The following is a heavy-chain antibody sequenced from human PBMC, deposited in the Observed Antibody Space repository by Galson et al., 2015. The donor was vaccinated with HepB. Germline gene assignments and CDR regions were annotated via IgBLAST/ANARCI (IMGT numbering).Heavy chain of an antibody. Sequence: SVKVSCKASGYTFTSYYMHWVRQAPGQGLEWMGIINPSGGSTSYAQKFQGRVTMTRDTSTSTVYMELSSLRSEDTAMYYCARDGRTGGPIDYWGQGTLVTVSS. V-gene: IGHV1-46*01. CDR2: INPSGGST. J-gene: IGHJ4*02. CDR1: GYTFTSYY. CDR3: ARDGRTGGPIDY. D-gene: IGHD7-27*01.